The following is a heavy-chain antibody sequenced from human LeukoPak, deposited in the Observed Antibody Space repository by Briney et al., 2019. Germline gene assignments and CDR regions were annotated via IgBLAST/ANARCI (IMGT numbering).Heavy chain of an antibody. V-gene: IGHV3-48*03. D-gene: IGHD5-18*01. CDR1: GFTFSSYE. Sequence: GGFLRLSCAASGFTFSSYEMNWVRQAPGKGLEWVSYISSSGSTIYYADSVKGRFTISRDNAKNSLYLQMNSLRAEDTAVYYCARAVPSTEYSYDSHFDYWGQGTLVTVSS. J-gene: IGHJ4*02. CDR3: ARAVPSTEYSYDSHFDY. CDR2: ISSSGSTI.